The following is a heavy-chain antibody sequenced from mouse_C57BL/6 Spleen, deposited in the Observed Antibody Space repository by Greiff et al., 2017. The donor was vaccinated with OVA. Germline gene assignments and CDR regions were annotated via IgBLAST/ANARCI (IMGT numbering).Heavy chain of an antibody. CDR3: ARRRDSYYGSSPYAMDY. D-gene: IGHD1-1*01. CDR1: GFSLTSYG. J-gene: IGHJ4*01. V-gene: IGHV2-2*01. CDR2: IWSGGST. Sequence: QVQLQQSGPGLVQPSQSLSITCTVSGFSLTSYGVHWVRQSPGKGLEWLGVIWSGGSTDYNAAFISRLSISKDNSKSQVFFKMNSLQADDTAIYYCARRRDSYYGSSPYAMDYWGQGTSVTVSS.